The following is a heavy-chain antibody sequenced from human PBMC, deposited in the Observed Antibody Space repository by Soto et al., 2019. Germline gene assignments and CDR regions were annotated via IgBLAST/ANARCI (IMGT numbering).Heavy chain of an antibody. V-gene: IGHV1-18*04. CDR3: TTENTGTRPTVALDF. J-gene: IGHJ4*02. D-gene: IGHD6-19*01. CDR1: GYTFINYG. Sequence: QVQLVQSGGEVMKPGASVKVSCKTSGYTFINYGITWVRQAPGQGLEWMGWISTFNGNTNYAQKFQGRVTMTRDTSTTTAYMELRTLRSDDTAMYYCTTENTGTRPTVALDFWGQGTLVTVSS. CDR2: ISTFNGNT.